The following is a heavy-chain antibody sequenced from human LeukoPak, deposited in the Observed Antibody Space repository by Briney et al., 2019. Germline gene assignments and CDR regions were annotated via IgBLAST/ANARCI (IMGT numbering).Heavy chain of an antibody. J-gene: IGHJ4*02. CDR2: ISGSGGST. V-gene: IGHV3-23*01. CDR3: ANRNYYDSRGYYEYYFDY. D-gene: IGHD3-22*01. CDR1: GFTFSNYA. Sequence: GGSLRLSCAAPGFTFSNYAMSWVPQAPGEGLEWVSGISGSGGSTYYADSVKGRFTISTDNSKNTLYLQMNSLRAEDTAVYYCANRNYYDSRGYYEYYFDYWGQGTLVTVSS.